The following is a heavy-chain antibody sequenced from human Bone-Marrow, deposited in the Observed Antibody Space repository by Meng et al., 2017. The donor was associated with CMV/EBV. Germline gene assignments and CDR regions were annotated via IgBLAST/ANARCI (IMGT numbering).Heavy chain of an antibody. J-gene: IGHJ5*02. V-gene: IGHV5-51*01. CDR2: IYPGDSDT. CDR3: AGRLGGDSGWFDP. Sequence: KVSCKGSGYSFTSYWIGWVRQMPGKGLEWMGSIYPGDSDTRYSPSFQGQVTISTDKSISTAYLQWSSLKASDTAMYYCAGRLGGDSGWFDPWGQGNLVNVSS. CDR1: GYSFTSYW. D-gene: IGHD4-23*01.